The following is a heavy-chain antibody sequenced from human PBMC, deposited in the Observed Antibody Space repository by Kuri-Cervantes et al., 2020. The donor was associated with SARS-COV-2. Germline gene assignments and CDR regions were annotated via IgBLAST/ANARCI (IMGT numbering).Heavy chain of an antibody. CDR1: GFTFSSYS. CDR3: ARDGGYRTSSSFDY. V-gene: IGHV3-48*01. D-gene: IGHD3-16*02. CDR2: ISSSSSTI. J-gene: IGHJ4*02. Sequence: GESLKISCAASGFTFSSYSTNWVRQAPGKGLEWVSYISSSSSTIYYADSVKGRFTISRDNAKNTLYLQMNSLRAEDTAVYYCARDGGYRTSSSFDYWGQGTLVTVSS.